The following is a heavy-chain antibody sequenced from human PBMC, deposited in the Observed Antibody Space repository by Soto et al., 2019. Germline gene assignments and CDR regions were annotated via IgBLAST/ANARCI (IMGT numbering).Heavy chain of an antibody. J-gene: IGHJ1*01. V-gene: IGHV3-23*01. CDR3: AKDGGSDYGDYQDYFQH. D-gene: IGHD4-17*01. CDR1: GFTFSSYA. CDR2: ISGSGGST. Sequence: HPGGSLRLSCAAAGFTFSSYAMSWLRQAPGKGLEWVSAISGSGGSTYYADSVKGRFTISRDNSKNTLYLQMNSLRAEDTAVYYCAKDGGSDYGDYQDYFQHWGRGTLVTVSS.